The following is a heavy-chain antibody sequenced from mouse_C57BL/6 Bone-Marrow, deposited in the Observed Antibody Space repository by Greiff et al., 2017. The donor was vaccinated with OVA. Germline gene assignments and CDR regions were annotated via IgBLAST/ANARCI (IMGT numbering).Heavy chain of an antibody. Sequence: VQLQQSGPELVKPGASVKISCKASGYSFTDYNMNWVKQSNGKSLEWIGEINPNYGTTSYNQKFKGKATLTVDQTTSTAYLQLNSLKSEDSADYYCARWGYGSGAWFAYWGQGTLVTVSA. CDR1: GYSFTDYN. CDR2: INPNYGTT. J-gene: IGHJ3*01. V-gene: IGHV1-39*01. CDR3: ARWGYGSGAWFAY. D-gene: IGHD1-1*01.